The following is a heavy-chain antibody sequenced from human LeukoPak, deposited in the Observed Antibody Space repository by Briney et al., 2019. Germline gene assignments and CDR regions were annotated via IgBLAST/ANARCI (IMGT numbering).Heavy chain of an antibody. CDR1: GYSISSGYY. CDR2: IYHSGST. J-gene: IGHJ3*02. Sequence: SETLSLTCAVSGYSISSGYYWGWIRQPPGKGLEWIGSIYHSGSTYYNPSLKSRVTISVDTSKNQFTLKLSSVTAADTAVYYCARKYYDILTGYYGGAFDIWGQGTMVTVSS. D-gene: IGHD3-9*01. V-gene: IGHV4-38-2*01. CDR3: ARKYYDILTGYYGGAFDI.